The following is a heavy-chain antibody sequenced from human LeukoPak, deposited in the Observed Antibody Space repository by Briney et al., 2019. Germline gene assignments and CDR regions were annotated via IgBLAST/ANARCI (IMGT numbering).Heavy chain of an antibody. D-gene: IGHD3-22*01. CDR1: GFTFSSYS. J-gene: IGHJ3*02. CDR2: ISSSSSYI. Sequence: GGSLRLSCAASGFTFSSYSMNWVRQAPGKGLEWVSSISSSSSYIYYADSVKGRFTISRDNAKNSLYLQMNSLGAEDTAVYYCARSTIRTMIAPGIWGQGTMVTVSS. V-gene: IGHV3-21*01. CDR3: ARSTIRTMIAPGI.